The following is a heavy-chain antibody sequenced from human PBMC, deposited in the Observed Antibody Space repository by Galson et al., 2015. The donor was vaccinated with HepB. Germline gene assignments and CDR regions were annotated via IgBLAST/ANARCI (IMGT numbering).Heavy chain of an antibody. Sequence: SLRLSCAASGFTFSSYSMNWGRQAPGKGLEWVSYISSSSSTIYYADSVKGRFTISRDNAKNSLYLQMNSLRDEDTAVYYCARDIWPGDSGSYYPFDYWGQGTLVTVSS. CDR1: GFTFSSYS. J-gene: IGHJ4*02. CDR2: ISSSSSTI. D-gene: IGHD1-26*01. V-gene: IGHV3-48*02. CDR3: ARDIWPGDSGSYYPFDY.